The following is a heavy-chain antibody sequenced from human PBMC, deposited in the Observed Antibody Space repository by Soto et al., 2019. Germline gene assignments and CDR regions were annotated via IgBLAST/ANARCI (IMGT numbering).Heavy chain of an antibody. D-gene: IGHD3-10*01. Sequence: QVHLVQSGAEVQKPGASVRISCQASGYGFTTSAIHWVRQAPGQSLEWMGWSNPATGDTKYSQKVRGRVTFASDTSATTVYMDLRSLASHDTAVYYCARAAGRSKLLPYYFDPWGQGTLVTVSS. CDR3: ARAAGRSKLLPYYFDP. CDR2: SNPATGDT. CDR1: GYGFTTSA. V-gene: IGHV1-3*01. J-gene: IGHJ5*02.